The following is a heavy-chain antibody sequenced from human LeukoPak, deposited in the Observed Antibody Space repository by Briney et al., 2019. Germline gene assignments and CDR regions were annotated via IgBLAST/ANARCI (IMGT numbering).Heavy chain of an antibody. J-gene: IGHJ4*02. D-gene: IGHD3-10*01. CDR3: ARASRGSDFDY. V-gene: IGHV4-38-2*01. CDR2: IYYSGST. Sequence: TSETLSLTCAVSGYSISSGYYWGWIRQPPGKGLEWIGSIYYSGSTYYNPSLKSRVTISVDTSKNQFSRKLSSVTAADTAVYYCARASRGSDFDYWGQGTLVTVSS. CDR1: GYSISSGYY.